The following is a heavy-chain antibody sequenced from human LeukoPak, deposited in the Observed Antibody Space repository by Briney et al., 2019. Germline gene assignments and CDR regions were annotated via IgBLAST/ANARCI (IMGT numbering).Heavy chain of an antibody. D-gene: IGHD3-10*01. CDR2: ITDSGGYT. V-gene: IGHV3-23*01. Sequence: GSLRLSCAASGFSFNNYAMSWVRQAPGKGLEWISAITDSGGYTYHADSVKCRFTISSDNSKNPLYLQMNSLRVDDSAVYHCAKGSQSSRPYYFDFWGPGTLVTVSS. CDR1: GFSFNNYA. CDR3: AKGSQSSRPYYFDF. J-gene: IGHJ4*02.